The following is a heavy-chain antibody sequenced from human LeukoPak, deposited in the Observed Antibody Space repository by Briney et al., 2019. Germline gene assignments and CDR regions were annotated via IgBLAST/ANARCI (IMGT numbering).Heavy chain of an antibody. V-gene: IGHV3-23*01. D-gene: IGHD5-18*01. Sequence: GGSLRLSCAASGFTFSSYAMSWVRQAPGKGLEWVSAISGSGGSTYYADSVKGRFTISRDNSKNTLYLQMNSLRAEDAAVYYCAKAPPPTWIQLWYFDYWGQGTLVTVSS. CDR1: GFTFSSYA. J-gene: IGHJ4*02. CDR2: ISGSGGST. CDR3: AKAPPPTWIQLWYFDY.